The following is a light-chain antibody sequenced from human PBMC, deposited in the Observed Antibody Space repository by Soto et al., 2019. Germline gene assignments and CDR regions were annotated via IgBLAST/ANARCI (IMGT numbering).Light chain of an antibody. CDR2: DVS. J-gene: IGLJ3*02. CDR3: ISYAGSSILV. V-gene: IGLV2-8*01. CDR1: SSDVGTYNY. Sequence: QSALTQPPSASGSPGQSVTISCTGTSSDVGTYNYVSWYQQHPGKAPKLMIYDVSKRPSGVPDRFSGSKSGNTASLTVSGLQAEDEADDYCISYAGSSILVFGGGTKVTV.